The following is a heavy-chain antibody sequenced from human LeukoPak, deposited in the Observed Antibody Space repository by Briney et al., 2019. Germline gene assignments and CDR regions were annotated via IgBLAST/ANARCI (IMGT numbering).Heavy chain of an antibody. J-gene: IGHJ6*02. Sequence: PSETLSLTCTVSGGSISSYYWSWIRQPPGKGLEWIGYIYYGGSTNYNPSLKSRVTISLDTSKNQFSLRLNSVTAADTAVYYCARHKGSSGHHYYGMDVWGQGTTVTVSS. V-gene: IGHV4-59*08. D-gene: IGHD3-10*01. CDR1: GGSISSYY. CDR3: ARHKGSSGHHYYGMDV. CDR2: IYYGGST.